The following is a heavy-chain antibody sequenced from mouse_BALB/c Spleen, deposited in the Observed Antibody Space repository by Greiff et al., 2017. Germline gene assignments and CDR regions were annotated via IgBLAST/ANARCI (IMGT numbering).Heavy chain of an antibody. D-gene: IGHD1-3*01. CDR2: INPSNGRT. V-gene: IGHV1S81*02. CDR1: GYTFTSYW. J-gene: IGHJ2*01. Sequence: QVQLQQSGAELVKPGASVKLSCKASGYTFTSYWMHWVKQRPGQGLEWIGEINPSNGRTNYNEKFKSKATLTVDKSSSTAYMQLSSLTSEDSAVYYCARREWYFPFDYWGQGTTLTVSS. CDR3: ARREWYFPFDY.